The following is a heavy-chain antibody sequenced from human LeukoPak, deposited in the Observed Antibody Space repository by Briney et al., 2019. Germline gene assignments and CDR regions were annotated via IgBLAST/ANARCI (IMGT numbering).Heavy chain of an antibody. J-gene: IGHJ3*02. D-gene: IGHD5-18*01. CDR3: AKLAPADGNSYGFDVFDI. CDR2: ISDSGGST. CDR1: GFTFRNYA. V-gene: IGHV3-23*01. Sequence: GGSLRLSCAVSGFTFRNYAMSWVRQAPGKGLEWVSTISDSGGSTYDADGVKGRFTISRDNSKNKLHVQMNSLRAEETAVYFCAKLAPADGNSYGFDVFDIWGQGTMVIVSS.